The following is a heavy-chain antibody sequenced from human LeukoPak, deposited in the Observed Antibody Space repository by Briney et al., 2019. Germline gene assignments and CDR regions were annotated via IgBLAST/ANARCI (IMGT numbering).Heavy chain of an antibody. D-gene: IGHD2-21*02. J-gene: IGHJ3*01. CDR3: TRDSHRDSDDSFDV. CDR2: IAGSGSTI. V-gene: IGHV3-48*03. Sequence: GGSLRLSCVASGFTFSNYDMNWVRQAPGKGLEWVSNIAGSGSTIYYADSVKRRFTISRDNAKNSLYLQMDSLRAEDTAVYYRTRDSHRDSDDSFDVWGQGTLVTVSS. CDR1: GFTFSNYD.